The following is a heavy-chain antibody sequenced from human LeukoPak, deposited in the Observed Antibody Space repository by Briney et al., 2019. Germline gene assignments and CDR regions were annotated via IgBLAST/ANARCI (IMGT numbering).Heavy chain of an antibody. CDR3: TTLTVASSFDY. CDR1: EFAFSVYA. J-gene: IGHJ4*02. CDR2: ISSSGGTR. Sequence: GGSLGLSCAASEFAFSVYAMYWVRQAPGKGLEWVSYISSSGGTRYYADSVKGRFTISRDNAKNSLYLQMNSLRAEDTAVYYCTTLTVASSFDYWGQGALVTVSS. D-gene: IGHD6-19*01. V-gene: IGHV3-48*03.